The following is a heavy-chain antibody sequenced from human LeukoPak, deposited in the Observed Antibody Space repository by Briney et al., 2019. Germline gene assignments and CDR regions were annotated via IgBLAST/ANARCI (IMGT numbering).Heavy chain of an antibody. CDR1: GFTFISYG. Sequence: GGSLKLSCAASGFTFISYGMHWVRQAPGKGLEWVAFIRYDGSDKYYADSVKGRFTISRDNSKNTLYLQMNSLRAEDTAVYYCAKDRVRGLGYMDVWGKGTTVSISS. CDR3: AKDRVRGLGYMDV. V-gene: IGHV3-30*02. D-gene: IGHD3-10*01. CDR2: IRYDGSDK. J-gene: IGHJ6*03.